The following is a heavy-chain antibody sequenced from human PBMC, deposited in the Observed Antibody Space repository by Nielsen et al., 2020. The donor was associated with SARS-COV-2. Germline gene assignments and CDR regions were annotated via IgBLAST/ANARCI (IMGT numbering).Heavy chain of an antibody. V-gene: IGHV1-69*04. CDR1: GYTFTSYG. CDR2: IIPILGIA. D-gene: IGHD1-26*01. CDR3: ARAYGSSSGFDY. Sequence: SVKVSCKASGYTFTSYGISWVRQAPGQGLEWMGRIIPILGIANYAQKFQGRVTITADKSTSTAYMELSSLRSEDTAVYYCARAYGSSSGFDYWGQGTLVTVSS. J-gene: IGHJ4*02.